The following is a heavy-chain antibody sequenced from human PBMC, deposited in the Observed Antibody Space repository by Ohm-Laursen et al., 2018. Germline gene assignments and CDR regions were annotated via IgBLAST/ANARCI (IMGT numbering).Heavy chain of an antibody. CDR3: ARDAPNYKTISGVVTALGMDV. D-gene: IGHD3-3*01. J-gene: IGHJ6*02. CDR1: GLTLKSYS. Sequence: GSLRLSCTASGLTLKSYSMNWVRQAPGKGLERVSSISFSGSHIYYADSVKGRFTISRDNAKTTLYLQMNSLRAEDTAVYYCARDAPNYKTISGVVTALGMDVWGQGTTVTVSS. V-gene: IGHV3-21*01. CDR2: ISFSGSHI.